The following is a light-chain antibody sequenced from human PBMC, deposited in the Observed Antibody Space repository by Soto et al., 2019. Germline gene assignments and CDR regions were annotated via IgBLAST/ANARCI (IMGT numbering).Light chain of an antibody. Sequence: DIQMTQSPSIVSASVGYRVTITCRASQNVNSWLAWYQQKPGKAPYLLIYDASSLQRGVPSRFSGSGSGTDFTLKISRVEAEDVGVYYCMQGLQIPPTYGPGTKVDIK. V-gene: IGKV1-5*01. CDR3: MQGLQIPPT. CDR1: QNVNSW. J-gene: IGKJ3*01. CDR2: DAS.